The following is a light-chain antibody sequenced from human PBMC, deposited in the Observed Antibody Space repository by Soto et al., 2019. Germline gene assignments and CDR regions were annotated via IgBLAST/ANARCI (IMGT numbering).Light chain of an antibody. V-gene: IGKV1-12*01. J-gene: IGKJ5*01. CDR1: QSISSS. Sequence: DIQMTQSPSSVSASVGDRVTITCRACQSISSSLAWYQQKPGTVPKLLIYAASSLQSGVPSRFSGSGAGTEFTLSITSLQPEDFGTYYCQQGDSFPITFGQGTRLDIK. CDR3: QQGDSFPIT. CDR2: AAS.